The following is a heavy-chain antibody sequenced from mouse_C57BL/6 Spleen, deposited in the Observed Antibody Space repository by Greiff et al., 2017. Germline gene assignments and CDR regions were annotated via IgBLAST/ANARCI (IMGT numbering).Heavy chain of an antibody. D-gene: IGHD1-1*02. V-gene: IGHV3-6*01. CDR2: ISYDGSN. CDR3: ARDPYGPFDY. CDR1: GYSITSGYY. J-gene: IGHJ2*01. Sequence: VQLKESGPGLVKPSQSLSLTCSVTGYSITSGYYWNWIRQFPGNKLEWMGYISYDGSNNYNPSLKNRISITRDTSKNQFFLQLNSVTTEDTATYYCARDPYGPFDYWGQGTTLTVSS.